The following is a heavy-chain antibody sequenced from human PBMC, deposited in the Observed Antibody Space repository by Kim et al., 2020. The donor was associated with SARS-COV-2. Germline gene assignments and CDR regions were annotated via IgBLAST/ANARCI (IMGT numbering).Heavy chain of an antibody. CDR3: AREGPRYSSGWSWPYYYYGLDV. J-gene: IGHJ6*02. CDR1: GGSFSGYY. Sequence: SETLSLTCAVYGGSFSGYYWSWIRQPPGKGLEWIGEIKHSGSTNDNPSLKSRVTISVDTSKNQFSLKLSSVTAADTAVYYCAREGPRYSSGWSWPYYYYGLDVWGQGTKVTVSS. D-gene: IGHD6-19*01. CDR2: IKHSGST. V-gene: IGHV4-34*01.